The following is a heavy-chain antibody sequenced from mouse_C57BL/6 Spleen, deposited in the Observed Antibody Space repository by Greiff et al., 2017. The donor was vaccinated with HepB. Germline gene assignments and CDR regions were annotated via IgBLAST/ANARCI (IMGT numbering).Heavy chain of an antibody. CDR1: GFTFSNYW. CDR3: TDSNLYYAMDY. V-gene: IGHV6-3*01. Sequence: EVKLEESGGGLVQPGGSMKLSCVASGFTFSNYWMNWVRQSPEKGLEWVAQIRLKSDNYATHYAESVKGRFTISRDDSKSSVYLQMNNLRAEDTGIYYCTDSNLYYAMDYWGQGTSVTVSS. D-gene: IGHD2-5*01. J-gene: IGHJ4*01. CDR2: IRLKSDNYAT.